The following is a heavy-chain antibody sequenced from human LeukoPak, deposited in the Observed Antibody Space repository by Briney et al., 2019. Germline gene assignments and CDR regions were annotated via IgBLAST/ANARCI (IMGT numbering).Heavy chain of an antibody. J-gene: IGHJ4*02. D-gene: IGHD5-18*01. CDR2: ISYDGSNK. V-gene: IGHV3-30-3*01. CDR1: GFTFSSYA. Sequence: PGGSLRLSCAASGFTFSSYAMSWVRQAPGKGLEWVAVISYDGSNKYYADSVKGRFTISRDNSKNTLYLQMNSLRAEDTAVYYCARVPAYSYGESVYFDYWGQGTLVTVSS. CDR3: ARVPAYSYGESVYFDY.